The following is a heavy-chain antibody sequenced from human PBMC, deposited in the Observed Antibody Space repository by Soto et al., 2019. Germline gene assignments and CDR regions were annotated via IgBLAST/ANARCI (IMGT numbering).Heavy chain of an antibody. D-gene: IGHD1-26*01. CDR2: ISYDGSNK. V-gene: IGHV3-30*18. CDR3: AKVREATRYFDY. Sequence: GGSLRLSCAASGFTFSSYGMHWVRQAPGKGLEWVAVISYDGSNKYYADSVKGRFTISRDNSKNTLYLQMNSLRAEDAAVYYCAKVREATRYFDYWGQGTLVTVSS. CDR1: GFTFSSYG. J-gene: IGHJ4*02.